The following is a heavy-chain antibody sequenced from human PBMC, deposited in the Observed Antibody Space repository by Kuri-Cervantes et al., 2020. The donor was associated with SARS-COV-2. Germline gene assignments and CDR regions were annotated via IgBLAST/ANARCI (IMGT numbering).Heavy chain of an antibody. J-gene: IGHJ6*02. V-gene: IGHV3-22*01. CDR2: IRNKANGGTT. D-gene: IGHD6-19*01. CDR3: TRDLYSSGWGYYYYGMDV. CDR1: GFTFSYYY. Sequence: GESLKISCAASGFTFSYYYMSGVRQAPGKGLEWVGFIRNKANGGTTEYAASVKGRFTISRDDSKSIAYLQMNSLKTEDTAVYYCTRDLYSSGWGYYYYGMDVWGQGTTVTVSS.